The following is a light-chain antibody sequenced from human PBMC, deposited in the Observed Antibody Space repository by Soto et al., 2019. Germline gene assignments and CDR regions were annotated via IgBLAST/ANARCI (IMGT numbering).Light chain of an antibody. Sequence: VLTHSPGTLSLSPWEMATLSCRASQSVNNNYVAWYQQKPGQAPRLLIFRASNKATGIPDRFSGSGSGTEFILTISGLEPEDFAVYYCQQYGSSPRTFGQGTKVDIK. CDR1: QSVNNNY. CDR2: RAS. V-gene: IGKV3-20*01. CDR3: QQYGSSPRT. J-gene: IGKJ1*01.